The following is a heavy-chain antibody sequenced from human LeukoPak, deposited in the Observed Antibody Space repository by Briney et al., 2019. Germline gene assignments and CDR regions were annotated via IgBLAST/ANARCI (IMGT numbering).Heavy chain of an antibody. J-gene: IGHJ4*02. CDR3: ARAELLLGATTPFDY. D-gene: IGHD1-26*01. CDR2: IYYSGST. Sequence: SETLSLTCTVSGGSISSSNYYWGWIRQPPGKGLEWIGSIYYSGSTYYNPSLKSRVTISVDTSKNQFSLKLSSVTAADTAVYYCARAELLLGATTPFDYWGQGTLVTVSS. V-gene: IGHV4-39*07. CDR1: GGSISSSNYY.